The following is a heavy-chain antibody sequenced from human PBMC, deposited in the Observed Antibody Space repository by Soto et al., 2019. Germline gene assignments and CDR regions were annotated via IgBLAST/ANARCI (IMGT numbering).Heavy chain of an antibody. Sequence: ASEPLSLTCTVSGASISSGDYYWIWSRQPPGKGLEWIGYIFYSGITYYNPSLKSRVTMSVDTSKNQFSLKLTSVTAADTAVYYCASATLGNCGGRSCPYYFDYWGQGTLVTVSS. V-gene: IGHV4-30-4*01. D-gene: IGHD2-15*01. CDR2: IFYSGIT. CDR1: GASISSGDYY. CDR3: ASATLGNCGGRSCPYYFDY. J-gene: IGHJ4*02.